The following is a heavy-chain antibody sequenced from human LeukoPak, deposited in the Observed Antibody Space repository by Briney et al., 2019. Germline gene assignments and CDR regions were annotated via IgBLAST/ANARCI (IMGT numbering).Heavy chain of an antibody. Sequence: SETLSLTCTVSGGSISSSSYYWGWMRQPPGKGLECIGRVDYSGSTYYNPARKSRVTISVDTSMNQFSLKLSSVTAPDTAVHYCARGGQWLVHLFDRGGQGTLLTLSS. CDR1: GGSISSSSYY. V-gene: IGHV4-39*07. CDR3: ARGGQWLVHLFDR. CDR2: VDYSGST. D-gene: IGHD6-19*01. J-gene: IGHJ5*02.